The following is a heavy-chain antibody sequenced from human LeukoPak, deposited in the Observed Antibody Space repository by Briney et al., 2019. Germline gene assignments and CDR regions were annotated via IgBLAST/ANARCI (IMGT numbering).Heavy chain of an antibody. D-gene: IGHD6-19*01. Sequence: SSETLSLTCTVSGGSISSYYWSWIRQPPGKGLEWIGYIYYSGSTNYNPSLKSRATISVDTSKNQFSLKLSSVTAADTAVYYCARTGYSSGWYFDYWGQGTLVTVSS. CDR2: IYYSGST. CDR1: GGSISSYY. V-gene: IGHV4-59*01. CDR3: ARTGYSSGWYFDY. J-gene: IGHJ4*02.